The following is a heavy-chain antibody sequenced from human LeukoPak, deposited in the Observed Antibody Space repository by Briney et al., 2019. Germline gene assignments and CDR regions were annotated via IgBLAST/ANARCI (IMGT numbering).Heavy chain of an antibody. CDR3: ARLTLMTTMITPCDY. J-gene: IGHJ4*02. Sequence: GESLKISCKGSGYSFSNYWIGWVRQMPGKGLEWMGIIYPGDSDTRYSPSFQGQVTISTDKSISTAYLQWSSLKASDTAMYYCARLTLMTTMITPCDYWGQGTLVTVSS. CDR2: IYPGDSDT. D-gene: IGHD4-23*01. CDR1: GYSFSNYW. V-gene: IGHV5-51*01.